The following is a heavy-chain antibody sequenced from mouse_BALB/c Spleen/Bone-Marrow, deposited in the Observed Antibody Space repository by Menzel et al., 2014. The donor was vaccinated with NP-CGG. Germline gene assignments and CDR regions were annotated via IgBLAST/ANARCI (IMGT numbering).Heavy chain of an antibody. CDR3: ARDKGRVFFDY. CDR1: GFTFTDYY. V-gene: IGHV7-3*02. Sequence: EVQGVESGGGLVQPGCSLRLSCATSGFTFTDYYMNWVRQPPGKALEWLGFIRNKANGYTTEYSASVKSRFTISRDNSQNILYLQMNTLRADDSATYYCARDKGRVFFDYRGQGTTLTVSS. CDR2: IRNKANGYTT. J-gene: IGHJ2*01.